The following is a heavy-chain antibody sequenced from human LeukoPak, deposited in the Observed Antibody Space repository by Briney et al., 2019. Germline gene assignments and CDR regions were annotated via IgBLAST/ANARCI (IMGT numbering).Heavy chain of an antibody. J-gene: IGHJ4*02. Sequence: SETLSLTCTVSGASIRSYYWSWIRQPAGKGLEWIGRIAPSGSTNYNPSLKSRVTMSVDTSKNQFSLKLNSVTAADTAVYYCAKEGAAPGPDFDYWGQGTLVIVSP. CDR1: GASIRSYY. CDR3: AKEGAAPGPDFDY. D-gene: IGHD6-13*01. V-gene: IGHV4-4*07. CDR2: IAPSGST.